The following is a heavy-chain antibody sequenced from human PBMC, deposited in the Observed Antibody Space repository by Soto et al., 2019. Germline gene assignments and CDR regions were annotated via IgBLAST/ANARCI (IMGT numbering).Heavy chain of an antibody. V-gene: IGHV1-69*13. CDR3: ARVGEGGIAVAVMKH. Sequence: ASVKVSCKASGGTFSSYAISWVRQAPGQGLEWMGGIIPIFGTANYAQKFQGRVTITADESTSTAYMELSSLRSEDTAVYYCARVGEGGIAVAVMKHWGQGTLVTVSS. CDR1: GGTFSSYA. J-gene: IGHJ1*01. CDR2: IIPIFGTA. D-gene: IGHD6-19*01.